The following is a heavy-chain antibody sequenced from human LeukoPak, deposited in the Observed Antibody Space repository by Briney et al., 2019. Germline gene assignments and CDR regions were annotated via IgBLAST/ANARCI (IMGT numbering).Heavy chain of an antibody. CDR1: GFTFSSYS. CDR3: ARGGGSGAYLIDS. D-gene: IGHD3-3*01. V-gene: IGHV3-30*01. Sequence: GGSLRLSCAASGFTFSSYSMHWARQAPGKGLEWGALMSNDGGNIQYAESVKGRFTISRDNAKNTLYLQMNSLRDEDTAVYFCARGGGSGAYLIDSWGQGTLVTVSS. J-gene: IGHJ4*02. CDR2: MSNDGGNI.